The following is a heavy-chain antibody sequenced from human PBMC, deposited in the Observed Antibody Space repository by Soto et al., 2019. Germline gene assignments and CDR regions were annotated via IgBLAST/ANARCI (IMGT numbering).Heavy chain of an antibody. V-gene: IGHV3-72*01. D-gene: IGHD2-2*01. CDR3: AKIYCTGTSCALHYYYMDV. J-gene: IGHJ6*03. Sequence: GESLKISCAASGFTFSDHYMDWVRQAPGEGLAWVGRARNKANGYTTEYAASVKGRFTISRDDSKNSLYLQMNSLKTEDTAVYYCAKIYCTGTSCALHYYYMDVWGKGTTVTVSS. CDR2: ARNKANGYTT. CDR1: GFTFSDHY.